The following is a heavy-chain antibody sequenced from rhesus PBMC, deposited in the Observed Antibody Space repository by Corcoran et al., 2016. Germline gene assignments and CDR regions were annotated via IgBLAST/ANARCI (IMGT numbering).Heavy chain of an antibody. D-gene: IGHD3-3*01. Sequence: EVHLADSGGGLVQPGGSRDLSCLAFGFTFSTFWMYWVRQARGKGLEWVARITNDGVGTNYADSVKGRFTVSRENAKKSLYLQMNSLRAEDTAIYYCTRGFGGVWGQGVLVTVSS. CDR2: ITNDGVGT. CDR1: GFTFSTFW. J-gene: IGHJ5-1*01. CDR3: TRGFGGV. V-gene: IGHV3-119*01.